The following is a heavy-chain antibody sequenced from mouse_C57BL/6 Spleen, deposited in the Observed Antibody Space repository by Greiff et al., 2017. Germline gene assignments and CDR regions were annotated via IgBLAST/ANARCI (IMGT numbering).Heavy chain of an antibody. V-gene: IGHV1-69*01. D-gene: IGHD1-1*01. CDR2: IDPSGSYT. CDR3: ASGDYGSSYAGYFDV. Sequence: QVQLQQPGAELVMPGASVKLSCKASGYTFTSYWMHWVKQRPGQGLEWIGEIDPSGSYTNYNQKFKGKSTLTVDKSSSTAYMQLSSLTSEDSAVYYCASGDYGSSYAGYFDVWGTGTTVTVSS. J-gene: IGHJ1*03. CDR1: GYTFTSYW.